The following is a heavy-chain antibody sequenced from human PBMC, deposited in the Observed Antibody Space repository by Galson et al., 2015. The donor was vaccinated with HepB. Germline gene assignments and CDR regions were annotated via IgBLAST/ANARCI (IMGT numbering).Heavy chain of an antibody. CDR1: GFTFSSYS. CDR2: ISSSSSTI. Sequence: SLRLSCAASGFTFSSYSMYWVRQAPGKGLEWVSYISSSSSTIYYADSVKGRFTISRDNAKSSLYLQMNSLRAEDTAVYYCARDHEPAEVSYYYYYGMDVWGQGTTVTVSS. V-gene: IGHV3-48*04. J-gene: IGHJ6*02. CDR3: ARDHEPAEVSYYYYYGMDV. D-gene: IGHD1-14*01.